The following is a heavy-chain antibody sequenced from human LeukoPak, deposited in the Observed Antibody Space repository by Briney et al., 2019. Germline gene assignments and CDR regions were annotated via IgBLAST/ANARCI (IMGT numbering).Heavy chain of an antibody. CDR1: GFTFFSFSTYD. V-gene: IGHV3-30*18. CDR2: ISYDGSNK. Sequence: GGSLRLSCAVSGFTFFSFSTYDMHWVRQAPGKGLEWVAVISYDGSNKYYADSVKGRFTISRDNSKNTLYLQMNSLRAEDTAVYYCTKDQGTRRGVFDYWGQGTLVTVSS. CDR3: TKDQGTRRGVFDY. J-gene: IGHJ4*02. D-gene: IGHD3-10*01.